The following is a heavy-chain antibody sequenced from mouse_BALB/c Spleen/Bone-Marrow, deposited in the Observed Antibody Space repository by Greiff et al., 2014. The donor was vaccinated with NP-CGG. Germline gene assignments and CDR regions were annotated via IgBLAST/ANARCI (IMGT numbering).Heavy chain of an antibody. J-gene: IGHJ3*01. CDR2: INPYNDGT. V-gene: IGHV1-14*01. CDR3: GRRESGTWFAY. Sequence: VQLQQSGPDLVKSGASVKMSCKASGYTFTSFVMHWVKQKPGQGLEWIGYINPYNDGTKYNEKFKDKATLSSDKSSSTAYMELSSLTSEDSAVYYCGRRESGTWFAYWGQGTLVTVSA. CDR1: GYTFTSFV. D-gene: IGHD4-1*01.